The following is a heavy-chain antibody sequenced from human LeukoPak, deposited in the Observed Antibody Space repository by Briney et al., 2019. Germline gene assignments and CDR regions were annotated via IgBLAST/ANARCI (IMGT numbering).Heavy chain of an antibody. D-gene: IGHD3-10*01. CDR1: GGSISSGSYY. V-gene: IGHV4-61*02. CDR3: ARGRYGSGSYYMDY. Sequence: PSQTLSLTCTVSGGSISSGSYYWSWIRQPAGKGLEWIGRIYTSGSTNYNPSLKSRVTISVDTSKNQFSLKLSSVTAADTAVYFCARGRYGSGSYYMDYWGQGTLVTVSS. CDR2: IYTSGST. J-gene: IGHJ4*02.